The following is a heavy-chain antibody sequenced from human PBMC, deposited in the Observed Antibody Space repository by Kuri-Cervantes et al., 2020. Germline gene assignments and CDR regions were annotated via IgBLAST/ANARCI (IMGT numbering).Heavy chain of an antibody. J-gene: IGHJ4*02. V-gene: IGHV1-18*01. CDR2: ISAYNGNT. Sequence: ASVKVSCKASGNTFTSYGISWVRQAPGQGLEWMGWISAYNGNTNYAQKLQGRVTMTTDTSTSTAYMELRSLRSDDTAVYYCARVRYYYDSSGYTSDYWGQGTLVTVSS. D-gene: IGHD3-22*01. CDR1: GNTFTSYG. CDR3: ARVRYYYDSSGYTSDY.